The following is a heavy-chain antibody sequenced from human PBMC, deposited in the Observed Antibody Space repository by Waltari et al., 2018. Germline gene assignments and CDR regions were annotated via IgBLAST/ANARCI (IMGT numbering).Heavy chain of an antibody. V-gene: IGHV3-66*02. D-gene: IGHD5-18*01. CDR2: MYPPGSS. J-gene: IGHJ4*02. CDR1: GFPVSSTH. Sequence: DVQLAESGGGLVHPGGSLRLSCAASGFPVSSTHMGWVRQSPGKGLEWCSVMYPPGSSYNADGVAGRFSISRDISQNTVHLQMNNLRLEDTAIYYCARARDEHTAMVFFDLWGQGTVVTVSS. CDR3: ARARDEHTAMVFFDL.